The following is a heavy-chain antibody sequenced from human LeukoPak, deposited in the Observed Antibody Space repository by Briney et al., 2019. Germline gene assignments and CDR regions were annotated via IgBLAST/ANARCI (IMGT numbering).Heavy chain of an antibody. D-gene: IGHD5-18*01. Sequence: PSQTLSLTCTVSGGSISSGGYYWSWIRQHPGKGLEWIGYIYYGGSTYYNPSLKSRVTISVDTSKNQFSLKLSSVTAADTAVYYCASLGYSYGYVDYWGQGTLVTVSS. CDR3: ASLGYSYGYVDY. V-gene: IGHV4-31*03. CDR2: IYYGGST. CDR1: GGSISSGGYY. J-gene: IGHJ4*02.